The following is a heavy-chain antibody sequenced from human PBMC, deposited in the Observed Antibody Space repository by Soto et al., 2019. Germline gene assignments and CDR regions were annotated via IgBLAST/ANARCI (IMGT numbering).Heavy chain of an antibody. Sequence: PSETLSLTCSFSGGSIRSGPYSWGWIRQPPGKGLEWIGTFHYSGRTYYSPSLESRVTISVDTSKNQFSLKVSSVTVADTAVYYCARHDGFSSGWIFDYWGHGTLVTVS. V-gene: IGHV4-39*01. CDR3: ARHDGFSSGWIFDY. CDR2: FHYSGRT. CDR1: GGSIRSGPYS. D-gene: IGHD6-19*01. J-gene: IGHJ4*01.